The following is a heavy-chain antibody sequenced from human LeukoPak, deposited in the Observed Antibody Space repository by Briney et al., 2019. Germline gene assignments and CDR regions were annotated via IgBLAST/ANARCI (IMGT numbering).Heavy chain of an antibody. D-gene: IGHD2-15*01. J-gene: IGHJ6*03. CDR3: ARDRVVVVAGREYYYMDV. Sequence: GGSLRLSCAASGFTFSDYSMEWVRQAPGKGLEWVSSISSSSSYIYYADSVKGRFTISRDNAKNSLYLQMNSLRAEDTAVYYCARDRVVVVAGREYYYMDVWGKGTTVTVSS. CDR2: ISSSSSYI. V-gene: IGHV3-21*01. CDR1: GFTFSDYS.